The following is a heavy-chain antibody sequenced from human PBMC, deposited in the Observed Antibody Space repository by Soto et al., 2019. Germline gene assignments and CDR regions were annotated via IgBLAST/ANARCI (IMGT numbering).Heavy chain of an antibody. V-gene: IGHV3-66*01. CDR3: ARVLNHYPNYYYYYYMDV. CDR1: GFTVSSNY. CDR2: IYSGGST. Sequence: AGGSLRLSCAASGFTVSSNYMSWVRQAPGKGLEWVSVIYSGGSTYYADSVKGRFTISRDNSKNTLYLQMNSLRAEDTAVYYCARVLNHYPNYYYYYYMDVWGKGTTVTVSS. D-gene: IGHD3-10*01. J-gene: IGHJ6*03.